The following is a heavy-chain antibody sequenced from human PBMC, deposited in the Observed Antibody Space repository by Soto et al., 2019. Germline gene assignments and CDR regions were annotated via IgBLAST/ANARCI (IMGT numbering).Heavy chain of an antibody. D-gene: IGHD6-19*01. V-gene: IGHV1-3*01. J-gene: IGHJ4*02. Sequence: ASVKVSCKASGYSFTSYTLHWVRQAPGQRLEWMGWINGDNGNTRYSGDFEGRVSISRDTSAGTAYMELSSLRSEDTAVYYCARVVSAVAGPLGYWGQGTLVNVS. CDR3: ARVVSAVAGPLGY. CDR2: INGDNGNT. CDR1: GYSFTSYT.